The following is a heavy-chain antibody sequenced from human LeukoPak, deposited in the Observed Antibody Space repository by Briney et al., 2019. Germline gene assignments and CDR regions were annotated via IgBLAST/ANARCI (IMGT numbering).Heavy chain of an antibody. J-gene: IGHJ4*02. CDR1: GVSSSSYY. CDR2: VHYTGST. CDR3: AIRALGYCSGGNCRDY. V-gene: IGHV4-59*01. D-gene: IGHD2-15*01. Sequence: SETLSLTCTVSGVSSSSYYWTWIRQPPGKGLEWIGCVHYTGSTKYNPSLQSRVTVSLDTSKSQFSLRMTSVTAADTAVYYCAIRALGYCSGGNCRDYWGQGTLVTVSS.